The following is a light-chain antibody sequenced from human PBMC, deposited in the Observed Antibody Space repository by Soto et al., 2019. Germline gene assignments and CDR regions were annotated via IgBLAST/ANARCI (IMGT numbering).Light chain of an antibody. CDR3: QQFGNSPYT. Sequence: EIELTQSPGTLSLSPGERATLSCRASQSVSSSYLAWYQQKPGQAPRLLIYGASSRATGIPDRFSGSGSGTDFTLTISRLEPEDVAVYYCQQFGNSPYTFGQGTRLEIK. J-gene: IGKJ2*01. V-gene: IGKV3-20*01. CDR1: QSVSSSY. CDR2: GAS.